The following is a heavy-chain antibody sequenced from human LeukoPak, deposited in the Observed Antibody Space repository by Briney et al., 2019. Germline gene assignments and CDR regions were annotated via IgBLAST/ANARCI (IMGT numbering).Heavy chain of an antibody. CDR1: GFIFDDYA. CDR2: ISWNSGKI. J-gene: IGHJ4*02. Sequence: GGSLRLSCAASGFIFDDYAMNWVRQAPGKGLEWVSSISWNSGKIDYADSVKGRFTISRDNAKNSLYLQMNSLRVEDMALYYCVKDRGYSSSFFEIWGQGTLVTVSS. CDR3: VKDRGYSSSFFEI. V-gene: IGHV3-9*03. D-gene: IGHD6-13*01.